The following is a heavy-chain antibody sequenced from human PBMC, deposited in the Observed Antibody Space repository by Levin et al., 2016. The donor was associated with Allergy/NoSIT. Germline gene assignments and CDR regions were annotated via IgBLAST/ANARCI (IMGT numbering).Heavy chain of an antibody. CDR2: ISAYNGNT. CDR3: ARVVPAELYYYYGMDV. J-gene: IGHJ6*02. V-gene: IGHV1-18*01. D-gene: IGHD2-2*01. Sequence: WVRQAPGQGLEWMGWISAYNGNTNYAQKLQGRVTMTTDTSTSTAYMELRSLRSDDTAVYYCARVVPAELYYYYGMDVWGQGTTVTVSS.